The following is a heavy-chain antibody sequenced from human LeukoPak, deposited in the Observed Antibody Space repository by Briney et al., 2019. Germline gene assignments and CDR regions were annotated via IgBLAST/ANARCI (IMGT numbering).Heavy chain of an antibody. Sequence: PSETLSLTCTVSGGSIGSYSWSWIRKPPGKGLEWIGDVYDSGSANFNPSLKSRLTISVDTSKNQFSLKMSSVTAADTAVYYCARLGGSTGGAFDIWGQGTMVTVSS. V-gene: IGHV4-59*01. D-gene: IGHD1-26*01. J-gene: IGHJ3*02. CDR3: ARLGGSTGGAFDI. CDR1: GGSIGSYS. CDR2: VYDSGSA.